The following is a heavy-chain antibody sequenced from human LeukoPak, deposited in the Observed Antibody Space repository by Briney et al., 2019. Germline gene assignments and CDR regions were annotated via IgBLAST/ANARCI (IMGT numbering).Heavy chain of an antibody. CDR1: GGSISSYY. D-gene: IGHD6-13*01. J-gene: IGHJ5*02. CDR2: IYYSGST. CDR3: ARDHGGAAAATNWFDP. V-gene: IGHV4-59*01. Sequence: NLSETLSLTCTVSGGSISSYYWSWIRQPPGKGLEWIGYIYYSGSTNYNPSLKSRVTISVDTFKNQFSLKLSSVTAADTAVYYCARDHGGAAAATNWFDPWGQGTLVTVSS.